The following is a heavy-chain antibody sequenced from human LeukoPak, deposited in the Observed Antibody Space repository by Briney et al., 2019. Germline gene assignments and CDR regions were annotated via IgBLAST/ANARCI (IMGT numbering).Heavy chain of an antibody. D-gene: IGHD4-17*01. Sequence: ASVKVSCKASGYTFISYGISWVRQAPGQGLEWRGWISVYNGNTKYAQKLQGRVTVTTDTSTSTAYMELRSLRSDDTAVYYCARVPKMTTVSPAVDYWGQGTLVTVSS. V-gene: IGHV1-18*01. CDR3: ARVPKMTTVSPAVDY. CDR2: ISVYNGNT. CDR1: GYTFISYG. J-gene: IGHJ4*02.